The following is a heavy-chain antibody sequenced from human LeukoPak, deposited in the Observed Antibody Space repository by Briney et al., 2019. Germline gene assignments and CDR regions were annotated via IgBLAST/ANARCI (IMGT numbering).Heavy chain of an antibody. Sequence: SQTLSLTCVISGDSVSSNSAAWNWIRQSPSRGLEWLGRTYYRSKWYNDYAVSVKSRITINPDTSKNQFSLQLNSVTPEDTAVYYCARASSRRAAGWYTDYGMDVWGQGTTVTVSS. CDR2: TYYRSKWYN. CDR3: ARASSRRAAGWYTDYGMDV. V-gene: IGHV6-1*01. D-gene: IGHD6-19*01. CDR1: GDSVSSNSAA. J-gene: IGHJ6*02.